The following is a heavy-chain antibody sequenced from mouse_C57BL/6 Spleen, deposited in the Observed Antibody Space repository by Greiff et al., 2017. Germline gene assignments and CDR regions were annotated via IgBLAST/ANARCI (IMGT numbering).Heavy chain of an antibody. CDR2: ISDGGSYT. CDR1: GFTFSSYA. Sequence: EVKLVESGGGLVKPGGSLKLSCAASGFTFSSYAMSWVRQTPEKRLEWVATISDGGSYTYYPDNVKGRFTISRDNAKNNLYLQMSHLKSEDTAMYYCARVNDGYYPDYWGQGTTLTVSS. CDR3: ARVNDGYYPDY. V-gene: IGHV5-4*03. D-gene: IGHD2-3*01. J-gene: IGHJ2*01.